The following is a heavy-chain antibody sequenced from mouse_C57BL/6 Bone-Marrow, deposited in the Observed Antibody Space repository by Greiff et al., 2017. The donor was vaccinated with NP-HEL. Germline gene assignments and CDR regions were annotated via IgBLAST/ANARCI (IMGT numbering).Heavy chain of an antibody. J-gene: IGHJ2*01. Sequence: EVQLQQSGPELVKPGASVKISCKASGYTFTDYYMNWVKQSHGKSLEWIGDINPNNGGTSYNQKFKGKATLTVDKSSSTAYMELRSLTSEDSAVYYCATQLVLLRLDYWGQGTTLTVSS. D-gene: IGHD1-1*01. V-gene: IGHV1-26*01. CDR2: INPNNGGT. CDR3: ATQLVLLRLDY. CDR1: GYTFTDYY.